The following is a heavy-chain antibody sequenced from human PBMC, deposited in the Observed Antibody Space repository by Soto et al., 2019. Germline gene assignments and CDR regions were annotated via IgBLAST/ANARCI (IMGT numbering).Heavy chain of an antibody. CDR3: ARDLYGDYLPDY. V-gene: IGHV1-46*01. J-gene: IGHJ4*02. Sequence: GASVKVSCKASGYTFTSYYMHWVRQAPGQGLEWMGIINPSGGSTSYAQKFQGRVTMTTDTSTSTAYMELRSLRSDDTAVYYCARDLYGDYLPDYWGQGTLVTVSS. CDR1: GYTFTSYY. CDR2: INPSGGST. D-gene: IGHD4-17*01.